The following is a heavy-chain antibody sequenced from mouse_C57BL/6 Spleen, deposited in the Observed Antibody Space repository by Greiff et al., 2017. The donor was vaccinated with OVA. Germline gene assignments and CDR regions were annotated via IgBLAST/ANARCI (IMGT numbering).Heavy chain of an antibody. D-gene: IGHD1-1*01. V-gene: IGHV5-6*02. Sequence: DVMLVESGGDLVKPGGSLKLSCAASGFTFSSYGMSWVRQTPDKRLEWVATISSGGSYTYYPDSVKGRFTISRDNAKNTLYLQMSSLKSEDTAMYYCARQITTVGDAMDYWGQGTSVTVSS. CDR1: GFTFSSYG. CDR2: ISSGGSYT. J-gene: IGHJ4*01. CDR3: ARQITTVGDAMDY.